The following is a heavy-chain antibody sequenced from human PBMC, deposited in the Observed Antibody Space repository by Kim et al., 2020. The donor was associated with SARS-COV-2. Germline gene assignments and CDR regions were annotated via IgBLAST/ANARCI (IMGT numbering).Heavy chain of an antibody. Sequence: SETLSLTCAVYGGSFSCYYWSWIRQPPGKGLEWIGEINHSGSTNYNPSLKSRVTISVDTSKNQFSLKLSSVTAADTAVYYCARGKTNDYGDYWGQGTLVTVSS. CDR2: INHSGST. V-gene: IGHV4-34*01. CDR3: ARGKTNDYGDY. J-gene: IGHJ4*02. CDR1: GGSFSCYY.